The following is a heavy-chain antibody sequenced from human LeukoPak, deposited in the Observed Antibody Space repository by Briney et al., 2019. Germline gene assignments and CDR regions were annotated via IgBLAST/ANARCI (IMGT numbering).Heavy chain of an antibody. V-gene: IGHV3-7*04. CDR3: ARGRGWTYDS. Sequence: QPGGSLRLSSAASGFTFTNDFMTWVRQALGKGLEWVANMRVDGTDIHYVDSVKDRFTISSDNARNSLYLQMNTLRAEDTAVYYCARGRGWTYDSWGRGTLVTVSS. CDR2: MRVDGTDI. CDR1: GFTFTNDF. J-gene: IGHJ4*02. D-gene: IGHD3/OR15-3a*01.